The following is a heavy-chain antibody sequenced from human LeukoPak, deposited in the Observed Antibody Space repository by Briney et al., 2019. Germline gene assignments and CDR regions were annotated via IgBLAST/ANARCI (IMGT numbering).Heavy chain of an antibody. CDR2: YNHSGGT. D-gene: IGHD3-10*01. CDR3: ARGVDYYGV. CDR1: GGSFSGYS. Sequence: PSETLSLTCAVYGGSFSGYSWNWIRQPPVKGLEWIGEYNHSGGTNYNPSLKGRVTIAVDTSKKQFSLKLSSVTAADTAVYYCARGVDYYGVWGQGTLVTVSS. V-gene: IGHV4-34*01. J-gene: IGHJ4*02.